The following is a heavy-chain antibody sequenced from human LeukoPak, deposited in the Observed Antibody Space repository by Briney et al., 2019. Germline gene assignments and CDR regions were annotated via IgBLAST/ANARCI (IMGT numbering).Heavy chain of an antibody. CDR3: ARIVVGALLDYFDY. CDR2: IYYSGST. D-gene: IGHD1-26*01. CDR1: GGSISSSRYY. J-gene: IGHJ4*02. Sequence: PSETLSLTCTVSGGSISSSRYYWVWIRQPPGKGLEWMGRIYYSGSTYYNPSLKSRVTISVDTSKNQFSLKLRFVTAADTAVYYCARIVVGALLDYFDYWGQGTLVTVSS. V-gene: IGHV4-39*01.